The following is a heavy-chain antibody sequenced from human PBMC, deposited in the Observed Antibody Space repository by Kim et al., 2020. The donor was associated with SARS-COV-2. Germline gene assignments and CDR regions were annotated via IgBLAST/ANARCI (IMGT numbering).Heavy chain of an antibody. Sequence: SETLSLTCSVSGGSIRSDYWSWIRQPPGKGLEWIGDISYSGITKYNPSLKSRGTISVDTSKNQFSLKLNSVTAADSAVYYCARGGYGDYYGMDVWGQGTTVTVSS. J-gene: IGHJ6*02. V-gene: IGHV4-59*13. CDR1: GGSIRSDY. CDR3: ARGGYGDYYGMDV. D-gene: IGHD5-18*01. CDR2: ISYSGIT.